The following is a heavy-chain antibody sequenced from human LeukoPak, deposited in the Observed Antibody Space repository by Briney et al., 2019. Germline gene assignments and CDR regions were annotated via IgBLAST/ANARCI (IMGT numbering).Heavy chain of an antibody. Sequence: ASVKVSCKASGYTFTSYYMHWVRQAPGQGLEWMGRIIPILGIANYAQKFQGRVTITADKSTSTAYMELSSLRSEDTAVYYCASPRALYCSSTSCQTANGAFDIWGQGTMVTVSS. J-gene: IGHJ3*02. CDR1: GYTFTSYY. CDR3: ASPRALYCSSTSCQTANGAFDI. CDR2: IIPILGIA. D-gene: IGHD2-2*01. V-gene: IGHV1-69*02.